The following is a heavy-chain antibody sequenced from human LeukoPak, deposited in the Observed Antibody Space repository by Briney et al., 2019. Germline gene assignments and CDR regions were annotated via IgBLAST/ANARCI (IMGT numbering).Heavy chain of an antibody. CDR3: ARRAQARTLDY. CDR1: GGSISSYY. D-gene: IGHD6-6*01. V-gene: IGHV4-59*12. J-gene: IGHJ4*02. CDR2: IYYSGST. Sequence: SETLSLTCTVSGGSISSYYWSWIRQPPGKGLEYIGYIYYSGSTNYNPSLKSRVTISVDTSKNQFSLKLSSVTAADTAVYYCARRAQARTLDYWGQGTLVTVSS.